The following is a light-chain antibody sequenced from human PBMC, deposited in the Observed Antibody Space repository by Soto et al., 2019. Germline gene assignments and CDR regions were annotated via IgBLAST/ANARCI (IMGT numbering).Light chain of an antibody. CDR3: QKYNSAPPT. CDR1: QTISSW. J-gene: IGKJ1*01. CDR2: AAS. Sequence: DIQMTQSPSTLSGSVGDRVTITCRASQTISSWLAWYQQKPGKAPKLLIYAASNLQSGVPSRFSGSGSGTDFTLTISSLQPEDFATYYCQKYNSAPPTFAQGTKVDIK. V-gene: IGKV1-27*01.